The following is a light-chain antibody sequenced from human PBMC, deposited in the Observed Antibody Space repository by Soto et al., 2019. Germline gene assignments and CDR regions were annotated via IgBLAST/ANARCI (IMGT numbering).Light chain of an antibody. J-gene: IGKJ4*01. CDR1: HSLIKW. V-gene: IGKV1-5*03. Sequence: IQMPQTPSTLSGSVGDRVTITCRASHSLIKWLAWHQQKPGKAPKLLIYEASSLQSGVPSRFSGSGSGTEFTLTISSLQPDDSATYYCQQYNTSLTFGGGTKVDIK. CDR2: EAS. CDR3: QQYNTSLT.